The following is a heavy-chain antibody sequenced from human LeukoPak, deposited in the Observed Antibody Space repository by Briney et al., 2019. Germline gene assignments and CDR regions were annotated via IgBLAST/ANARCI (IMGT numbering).Heavy chain of an antibody. V-gene: IGHV4-59*12. Sequence: SETLSLTCTVSGGSISSYYWSWIRQPPGKGLEWIGYIYYSGSTNYNPSLKSRVTISVDTSKNQFSLKLSSVTAADTAVYYCAREWDCSSISCYGGKRVVTAPDYWGQGTLVTVSS. CDR2: IYYSGST. CDR3: AREWDCSSISCYGGKRVVTAPDY. J-gene: IGHJ4*02. CDR1: GGSISSYY. D-gene: IGHD2-2*01.